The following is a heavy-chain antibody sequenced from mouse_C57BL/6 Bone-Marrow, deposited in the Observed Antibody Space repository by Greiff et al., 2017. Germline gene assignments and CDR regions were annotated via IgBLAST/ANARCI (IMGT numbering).Heavy chain of an antibody. Sequence: VKLQESGPELVKPGASVKISCKASGYAFSSSWMNWVKQRPGKGLEWIGRIYPGDGDTNYNGKFKGKATLTADKSSSTAYMQLSSLTSEDSAVYFCARYDYDLAWFAYWGQGTLVTVSA. CDR1: GYAFSSSW. J-gene: IGHJ3*01. CDR2: IYPGDGDT. CDR3: ARYDYDLAWFAY. D-gene: IGHD2-4*01. V-gene: IGHV1-82*01.